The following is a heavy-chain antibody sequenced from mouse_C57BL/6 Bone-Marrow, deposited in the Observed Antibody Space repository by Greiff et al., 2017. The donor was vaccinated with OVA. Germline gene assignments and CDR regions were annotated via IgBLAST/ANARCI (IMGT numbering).Heavy chain of an antibody. V-gene: IGHV1-82*01. J-gene: IGHJ2*01. CDR1: GYAFSSSW. Sequence: VQLQQSGPELVKPGASVKISCKASGYAFSSSWMNWVKQRPGKGLEWIGRIYPGDGDTNYNGKFKGKATLTADKSSSTAYMQLSSLTSEDSAVYYCTGMVTTVDYWGQGTTLTVSS. CDR2: IYPGDGDT. D-gene: IGHD2-2*01. CDR3: TGMVTTVDY.